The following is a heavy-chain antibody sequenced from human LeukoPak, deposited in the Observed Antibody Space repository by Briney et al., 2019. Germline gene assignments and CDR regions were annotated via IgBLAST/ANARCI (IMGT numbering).Heavy chain of an antibody. D-gene: IGHD3-10*01. CDR2: ISRSNSYI. CDR1: GFTFSTYS. Sequence: PGGSLRLSCAASGFTFSTYSMNWVRQAPGKGLEWVSSISRSNSYIHYADSLKGRFTISRDNAKNSLYLQMNSLRAEDTAVYYCAKDRRAGSYDYWGQGTLVTVSS. J-gene: IGHJ4*02. V-gene: IGHV3-21*04. CDR3: AKDRRAGSYDY.